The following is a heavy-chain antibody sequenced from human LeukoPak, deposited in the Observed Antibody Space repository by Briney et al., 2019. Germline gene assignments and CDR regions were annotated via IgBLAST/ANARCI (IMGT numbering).Heavy chain of an antibody. CDR2: INPNSGNT. CDR1: GYTFTSYD. CDR3: ARGLGRGATGPEDYYGMDV. J-gene: IGHJ6*02. Sequence: ASVKVSCKASGYTFTSYDINWVRQATGQGLEWMGWINPNSGNTGYAQKFQGRVTMTRNTSIRTAYMELSSLRSEDTAVYYCARGLGRGATGPEDYYGMDVWGQGPRSPSP. V-gene: IGHV1-8*01. D-gene: IGHD5-12*01.